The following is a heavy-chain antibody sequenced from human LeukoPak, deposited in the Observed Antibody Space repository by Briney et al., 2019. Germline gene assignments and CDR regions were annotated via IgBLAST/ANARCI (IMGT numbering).Heavy chain of an antibody. J-gene: IGHJ4*02. CDR1: GFTFSSYG. V-gene: IGHV3-30*18. D-gene: IGHD1-26*01. CDR3: AKDQGEWEPIY. Sequence: GASLRLSCAASGFTFSSYGMHWVRQAPGKGLEWVAVISYDGSNKYYADSVKGRFTISRDNSKDTLYLQMNSLRAEDTAVYYCAKDQGEWEPIYWGQGTLVTVSS. CDR2: ISYDGSNK.